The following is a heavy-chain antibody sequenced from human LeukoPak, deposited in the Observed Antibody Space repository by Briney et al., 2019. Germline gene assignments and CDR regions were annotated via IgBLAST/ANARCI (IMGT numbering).Heavy chain of an antibody. CDR1: GFTLSDYY. V-gene: IGHV3-11*01. CDR3: ARGPYYYYGMDV. J-gene: IGHJ6*02. Sequence: GGSLRLSCAASGFTLSDYYMSWIRQALGKGLEWDSYISSSGSTIYYADSVKGRFTISRDNAKNTLYLQMNSLRAEDTAVYYCARGPYYYYGMDVWGQGTTVTVSS. CDR2: ISSSGSTI.